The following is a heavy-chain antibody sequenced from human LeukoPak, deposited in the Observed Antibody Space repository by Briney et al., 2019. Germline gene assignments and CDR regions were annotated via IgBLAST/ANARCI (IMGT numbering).Heavy chain of an antibody. D-gene: IGHD5-12*01. CDR2: IYYSGST. Sequence: SETLCLTCTVSGGSISSSSYYWGWIRQPPGKGLEWIGSIYYSGSTYYNPSLKSRVTISVDTSKNQFSLKLSSVTAADTAVYYCARHVSGVATDYWGQGTLVTVSS. CDR3: ARHVSGVATDY. V-gene: IGHV4-39*01. J-gene: IGHJ4*02. CDR1: GGSISSSSYY.